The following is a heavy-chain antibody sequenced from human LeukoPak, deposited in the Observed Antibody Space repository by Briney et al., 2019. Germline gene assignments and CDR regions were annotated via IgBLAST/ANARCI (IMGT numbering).Heavy chain of an antibody. J-gene: IGHJ3*02. D-gene: IGHD6-13*01. CDR1: GGSISSSSFY. CDR3: VQSGPAAGRPDAFDI. CDR2: IYYGGIT. V-gene: IGHV4-39*07. Sequence: PSETLSLTCTLSGGSISSSSFYWGWIRQPPGKGLECIGTIYYGGITYYNSSLKSRVTMSIDTSRNQFSLWLSSVSAADTGVYFCVQSGPAAGRPDAFDIWGQGTMVTVSS.